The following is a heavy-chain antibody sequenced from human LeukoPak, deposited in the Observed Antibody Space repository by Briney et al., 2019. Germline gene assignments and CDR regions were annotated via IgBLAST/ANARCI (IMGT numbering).Heavy chain of an antibody. CDR3: ARESSVSTPYYYYGMDV. V-gene: IGHV4-34*01. Sequence: SETLSLTCAVYGGSFSGYYWSWIRQPPGKGLAWIGEINHSGSTNYNPSLKSRVTISVDTSKNQFSLKLSSVTAADTAVYYCARESSVSTPYYYYGMDVWGQGTTVTVSS. D-gene: IGHD3-10*01. CDR2: INHSGST. J-gene: IGHJ6*02. CDR1: GGSFSGYY.